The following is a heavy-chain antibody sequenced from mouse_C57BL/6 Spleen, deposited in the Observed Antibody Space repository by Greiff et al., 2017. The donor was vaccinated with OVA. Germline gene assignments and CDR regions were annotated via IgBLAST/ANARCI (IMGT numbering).Heavy chain of an antibody. CDR3: ARDYSNYEGVWFAY. CDR1: GFTFSSYA. CDR2: ISDGGSYT. D-gene: IGHD2-5*01. J-gene: IGHJ3*01. Sequence: EVKLMESGGGLVKPGGSLKLSCAASGFTFSSYAMSWVRQTPEKRLEWVATISDGGSYTYYPDNVKGRFTISRDNAKNNLYLQMSHLKSEDTAMYYCARDYSNYEGVWFAYWGQGTLVTVSA. V-gene: IGHV5-4*01.